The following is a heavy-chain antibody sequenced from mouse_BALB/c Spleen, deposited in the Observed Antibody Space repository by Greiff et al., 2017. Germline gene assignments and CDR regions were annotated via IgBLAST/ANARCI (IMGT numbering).Heavy chain of an antibody. CDR2: ISYDGSN. J-gene: IGHJ3*01. V-gene: IGHV3-6*02. CDR1: GYSITSGYY. CDR3: ARDRKRDSSWFAY. Sequence: EVKLLESGPGLVKPSQSLSLTCSVTGYSITSGYYWNWIRQFPGNKLEWMGYISYDGSNNYNPSLKNRISITRDTSKNQFFLKLNSVTTEDTATYYCARDRKRDSSWFAYWGQGTLVTVSA.